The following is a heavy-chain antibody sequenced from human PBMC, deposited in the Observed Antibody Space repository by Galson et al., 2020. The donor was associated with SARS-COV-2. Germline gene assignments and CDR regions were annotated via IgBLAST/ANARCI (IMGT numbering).Heavy chain of an antibody. D-gene: IGHD6-13*01. V-gene: IGHV4-39*07. CDR3: VRSYSSSWYSPTYYYGLDL. CDR1: GGSITSGSYY. CDR2: IYHSGGT. Sequence: SETLSLTCTVSGGSITSGSYYWGWIRQSPGRGLEWIGSIYHSGGTNYNPSFKSQVTISVDTSKNQFSLKLTSVTAADSALYFCVRSYSSSWYSPTYYYGLDLWGQGTTVTVSS. J-gene: IGHJ6*02.